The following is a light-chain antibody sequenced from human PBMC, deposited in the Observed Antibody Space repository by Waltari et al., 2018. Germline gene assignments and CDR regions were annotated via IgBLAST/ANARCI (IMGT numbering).Light chain of an antibody. V-gene: IGLV2-23*02. CDR2: EVS. CDR3: CSYAGSSTLV. J-gene: IGLJ2*01. Sequence: QSALTQPASVSGSPGQSITISCTGTSSDVGRHNLVSWYQQHPGKAPKLMIFEVSKRPSGVYNRFSGSKSGNTASLTISGLQAEDEADYYCCSYAGSSTLVFGGGTKLTVL. CDR1: SSDVGRHNL.